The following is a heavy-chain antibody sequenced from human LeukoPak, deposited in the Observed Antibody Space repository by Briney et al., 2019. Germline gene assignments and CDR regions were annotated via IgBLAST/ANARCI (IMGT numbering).Heavy chain of an antibody. CDR2: ISGSGGST. CDR1: GFTFSSYG. Sequence: GGSLRLSCAASGFTFSSYGMSWVRQAPGKGLEWVSAISGSGGSTYYADSVKGRFTISRDNSKNTLYLQMNSLRAEDTAVYYCAKVRGYSYTSDYWGQGTLVTVSS. D-gene: IGHD5-18*01. V-gene: IGHV3-23*01. J-gene: IGHJ4*02. CDR3: AKVRGYSYTSDY.